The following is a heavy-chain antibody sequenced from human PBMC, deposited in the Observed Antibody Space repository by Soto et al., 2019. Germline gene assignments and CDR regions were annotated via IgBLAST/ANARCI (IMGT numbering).Heavy chain of an antibody. D-gene: IGHD3-22*01. CDR1: GYTFTGYY. Sequence: ASVKVSCKASGYTFTGYYMHWVRQAPGQGLEWMGWINPNSGGTNYAQKFQGRVTMTRDTSISTAYMELSRLRSGDTAVYYCARVNHDSSGYYFTHFQHWGQGTLVTVSS. CDR3: ARVNHDSSGYYFTHFQH. J-gene: IGHJ1*01. CDR2: INPNSGGT. V-gene: IGHV1-2*02.